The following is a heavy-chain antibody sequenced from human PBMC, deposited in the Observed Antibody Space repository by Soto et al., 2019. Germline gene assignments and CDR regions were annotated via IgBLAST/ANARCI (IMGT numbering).Heavy chain of an antibody. CDR2: ISSNGGST. CDR1: GFTFSSYA. D-gene: IGHD5-12*01. Sequence: ESGEGLVQPGGSLRLSCAASGFTFSSYAMHWVRQAPGKGLEYFSAISSNGGSTYYADSVKGRFTISRDNSKNTLYLQMGSLRAEDMAVYYCARSGSGYDFDYWGQGTLVTVSS. CDR3: ARSGSGYDFDY. J-gene: IGHJ4*02. V-gene: IGHV3-64*02.